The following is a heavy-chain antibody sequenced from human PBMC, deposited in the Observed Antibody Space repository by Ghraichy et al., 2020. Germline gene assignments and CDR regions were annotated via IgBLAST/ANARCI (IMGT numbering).Heavy chain of an antibody. D-gene: IGHD3-3*01. Sequence: SETLSLTCTVYGGSISSSSYYWGWIRQPPGKGLEWIGSIYYSGSTYYNPSLKSRVTISVDTSKNQFSLKLSSVTAADTAVYYCARHDVRGITIFRPNFDYWGQGTLVTVSS. J-gene: IGHJ4*02. CDR2: IYYSGST. CDR1: GGSISSSSYY. V-gene: IGHV4-39*01. CDR3: ARHDVRGITIFRPNFDY.